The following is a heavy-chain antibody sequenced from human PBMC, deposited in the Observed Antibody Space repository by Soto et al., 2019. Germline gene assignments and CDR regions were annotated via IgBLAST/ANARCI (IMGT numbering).Heavy chain of an antibody. Sequence: QVQLQESGPGLVKPSETLSLTCTVSGGSISSYYWSWIRQPPGKGLEWIGYIYYSGSTNYNPSLKSRVTISVDTSKNQFSLKLSSVTAADTAVYYCARDDPRYYYMDVWGKGTTVTVSS. CDR1: GGSISSYY. CDR3: ARDDPRYYYMDV. J-gene: IGHJ6*03. CDR2: IYYSGST. V-gene: IGHV4-59*01.